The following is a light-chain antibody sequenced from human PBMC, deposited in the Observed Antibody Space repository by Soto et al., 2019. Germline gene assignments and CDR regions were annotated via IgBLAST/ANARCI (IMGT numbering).Light chain of an antibody. V-gene: IGKV3-20*01. CDR1: QSVSNTY. J-gene: IGKJ1*01. CDR2: GAS. CDR3: QQYGYSPGT. Sequence: EIVLTQSPGTLSLSPGERATLSCRASQSVSNTYIAWHQQKPGQAPRLIIYGASNRATGVPERFRGSGSGTDFSLTIKRMEPEDFAVYYCQQYGYSPGTFGQGTRVEIK.